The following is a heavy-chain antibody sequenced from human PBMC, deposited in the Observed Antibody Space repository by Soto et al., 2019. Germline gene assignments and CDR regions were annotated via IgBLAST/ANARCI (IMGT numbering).Heavy chain of an antibody. CDR3: ARVDSGVRGVSRGYYYYMDV. D-gene: IGHD3-10*01. Sequence: SETLSLTCTVSGGSISSYYWSWIRQPPGKGLEWIGYIYYSGSTNYNPSLESRVTISVDTSKNQFSLKLSSVTAADTAVYYCARVDSGVRGVSRGYYYYMDVWGKGTTVTVSS. CDR1: GGSISSYY. V-gene: IGHV4-59*08. J-gene: IGHJ6*03. CDR2: IYYSGST.